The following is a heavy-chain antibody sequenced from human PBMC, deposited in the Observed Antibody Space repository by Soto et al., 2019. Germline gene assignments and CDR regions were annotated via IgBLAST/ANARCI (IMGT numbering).Heavy chain of an antibody. J-gene: IGHJ6*02. V-gene: IGHV1-2*04. CDR1: GYTFTGYY. D-gene: IGHD6-13*01. CDR3: ARVHPGIAAAGDPRGYYGMDV. CDR2: INPNSGGT. Sequence: QVQLVQSGAEVKKPGASVKVSCKASGYTFTGYYMHWVRQAPGQGLEWMGWINPNSGGTNYAQKFQGWVTMTRDTSISTAYMELSRLRSDDMAVYYCARVHPGIAAAGDPRGYYGMDVWGQGTTVTVSS.